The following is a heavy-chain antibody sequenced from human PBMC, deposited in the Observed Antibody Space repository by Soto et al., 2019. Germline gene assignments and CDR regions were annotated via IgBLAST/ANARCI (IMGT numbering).Heavy chain of an antibody. CDR2: ISHDGSDK. Sequence: QVQLVQAGGGVVQPGRSLRLSCEAPGLSFRSYPMHWVRQAPGKGLEWVAIISHDGSDKNYADSVKGRFTISRDNSKNTLYLQMNSLRTEEKTVYLCARELGNRGSTDWGQGTLVTVSS. V-gene: IGHV3-30-3*01. J-gene: IGHJ4*02. CDR3: ARELGNRGSTD. D-gene: IGHD2-2*01. CDR1: GLSFRSYP.